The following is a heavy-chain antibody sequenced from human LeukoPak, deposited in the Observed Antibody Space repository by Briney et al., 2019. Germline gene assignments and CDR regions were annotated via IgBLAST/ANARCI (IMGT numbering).Heavy chain of an antibody. Sequence: GGSLRLSCAASGFTFSNYAMNWVRQAPGKGLEWVSSISGSSSDIYYADSVKGRFTISRDNAKNSLYLQMNSLRAEDTAVYYCAELGITMIGGVWGKGTTATISS. D-gene: IGHD3-10*02. CDR1: GFTFSNYA. J-gene: IGHJ6*04. V-gene: IGHV3-21*01. CDR3: AELGITMIGGV. CDR2: ISGSSSDI.